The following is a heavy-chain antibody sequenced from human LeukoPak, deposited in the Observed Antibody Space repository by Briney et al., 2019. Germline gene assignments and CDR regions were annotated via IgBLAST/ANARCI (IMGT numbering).Heavy chain of an antibody. CDR2: IYYSGST. J-gene: IGHJ4*02. CDR3: ARGRDYYDSSGYYYYFDY. D-gene: IGHD3-22*01. V-gene: IGHV4-59*01. CDR1: GGSISSYY. Sequence: SETLSLTCTVSGGSISSYYWSWVRQPPGKGLEWIGYIYYSGSTNYNPSLKSRVTISVDTSKNQFSLKLSSVTAADTAVYYCARGRDYYDSSGYYYYFDYWGQGTLVTVSS.